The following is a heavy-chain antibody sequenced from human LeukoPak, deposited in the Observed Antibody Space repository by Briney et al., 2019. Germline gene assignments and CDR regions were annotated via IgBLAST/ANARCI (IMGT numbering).Heavy chain of an antibody. CDR1: GGSVSSASYY. CDR3: ARTQYCSGDSCYFGYFDY. V-gene: IGHV4-61*01. J-gene: IGHJ4*02. CDR2: VYYSGST. D-gene: IGHD2-15*01. Sequence: SETLSLTCTVSGGSVSSASYYWSWIRRHPGKGLEWIGYVYYSGSTNYNPSLKSRVTVSVDTSKNQFSLKLSSVTAADTAVYYCARTQYCSGDSCYFGYFDYWGQGTLVTVSS.